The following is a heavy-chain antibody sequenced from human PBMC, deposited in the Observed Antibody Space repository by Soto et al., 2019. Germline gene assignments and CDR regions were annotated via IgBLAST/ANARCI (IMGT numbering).Heavy chain of an antibody. J-gene: IGHJ3*02. CDR3: TRGYCTVGSCAFDI. CDR1: GFTFHDHA. D-gene: IGHD2-8*02. CDR2: ITWNGGSL. Sequence: EEQLVESGGALVQPGGSLRLSCVASGFTFHDHAMHRVRQVPGKGLEWVSFITWNGGSLAYADSIKGRFTISRDNAKNSLYLQMNSLRAEDTAFYYCTRGYCTVGSCAFDIWGQGTVVTVSS. V-gene: IGHV3-9*01.